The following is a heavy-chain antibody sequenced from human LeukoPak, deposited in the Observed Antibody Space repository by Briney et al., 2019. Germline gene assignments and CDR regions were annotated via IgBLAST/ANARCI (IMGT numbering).Heavy chain of an antibody. CDR3: ARSEYSSSSGLGY. Sequence: GAALLISCKGSGSSFTSYWIGWVRQMPGKGLERMGIIHPGDSDTRYSASFKGQVTISADKSISTAYLQWSSLKASDTAMYYCARSEYSSSSGLGYWGQGTLVTVSS. J-gene: IGHJ4*02. V-gene: IGHV5-51*01. D-gene: IGHD6-6*01. CDR1: GSSFTSYW. CDR2: IHPGDSDT.